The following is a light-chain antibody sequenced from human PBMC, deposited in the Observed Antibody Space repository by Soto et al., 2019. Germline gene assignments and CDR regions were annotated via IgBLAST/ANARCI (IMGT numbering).Light chain of an antibody. CDR3: QQVKSYPRP. CDR1: QSISSW. V-gene: IGKV1-5*01. CDR2: EES. Sequence: IPMNLPLSTLSASEGDRVTITCRASQSISSWLAWYQQKPGNPPRLLIYEESTLHSGVPSRFSGRKVGTQFILTIDSLQPEDFATYYCQQVKSYPRPFGGVTKVDVK. J-gene: IGKJ4*01.